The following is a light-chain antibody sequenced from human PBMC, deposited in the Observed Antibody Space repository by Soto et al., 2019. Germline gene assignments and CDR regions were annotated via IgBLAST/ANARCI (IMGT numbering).Light chain of an antibody. CDR3: QHRNDLPPL. CDR2: NAF. CDR1: QNVNNW. J-gene: IGKJ5*01. Sequence: EILFTQSPTTPPLSPGERATLSCRASQNVNNWLAWYPQRAGQAPRLLIYNAFSRDTGIPARFSGSGAGTEFTLTVSSLEPEDSAVAYCQHRNDLPPLFGQGTRLEIK. V-gene: IGKV3-11*01.